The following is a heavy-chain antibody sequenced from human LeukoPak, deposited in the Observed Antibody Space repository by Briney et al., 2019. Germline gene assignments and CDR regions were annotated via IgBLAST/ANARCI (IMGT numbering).Heavy chain of an antibody. J-gene: IGHJ4*02. V-gene: IGHV1-69*05. CDR1: GYTFTRIT. CDR2: IIPIFGTA. D-gene: IGHD3-10*01. CDR3: ASTRWFGEFWC. Sequence: SVRVSSTTSGYTFTRITMNWVRQAPGQGLEWMGGIIPIFGTANYAQKFQGRVTITRDTSASTAYMELSSLRSEDTAVYYCASTRWFGEFWCWGQGTRVTVSS.